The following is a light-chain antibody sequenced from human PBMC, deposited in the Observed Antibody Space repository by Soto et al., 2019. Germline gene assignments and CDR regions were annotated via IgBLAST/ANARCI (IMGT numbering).Light chain of an antibody. V-gene: IGKV1-5*03. J-gene: IGKJ1*01. Sequence: DIQMTQSPSTLSASVGDRVTITCRASQSFSGWWAWYQQKPGKAPKLLIYKASTLEGGVPSRFSGSASGTEFTLIISSLQPDDFATYYCQQYNIDSPRTFGQGTKVDIK. CDR2: KAS. CDR1: QSFSGW. CDR3: QQYNIDSPRT.